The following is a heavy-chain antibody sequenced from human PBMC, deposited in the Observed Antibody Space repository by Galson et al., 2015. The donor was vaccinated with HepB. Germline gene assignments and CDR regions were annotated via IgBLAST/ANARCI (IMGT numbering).Heavy chain of an antibody. V-gene: IGHV1-8*01. CDR1: GYTFSTYD. J-gene: IGHJ4*02. CDR3: ARNLPRTGDFDF. Sequence: SVKVSCTASGYTFSTYDINWVRQATGQGLEWLGWMSPNSGYTGYAQEFQDRVTMTRDTSISTAYLELNSLRAEDTAVYYCARNLPRTGDFDFWGQGTLVTVSS. D-gene: IGHD7-27*01. CDR2: MSPNSGYT.